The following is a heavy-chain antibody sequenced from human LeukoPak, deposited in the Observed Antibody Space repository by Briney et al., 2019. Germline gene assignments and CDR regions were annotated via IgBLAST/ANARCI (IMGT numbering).Heavy chain of an antibody. CDR1: VFPFSPDC. D-gene: IGHD5/OR15-5a*01. J-gene: IGHJ4*02. CDR3: VRRYYEYNVYDRHFDF. Sequence: GSLRRPDAASVFPFSPDCMHWVGQATGKARVYVSHISDDGSITTYADSVQGRFTISRDNAKSTVFLQMNSLRVEDTAVYFCVRRYYEYNVYDRHFDFWGQGILVTVSS. CDR2: ISDDGSIT. V-gene: IGHV3-74*03.